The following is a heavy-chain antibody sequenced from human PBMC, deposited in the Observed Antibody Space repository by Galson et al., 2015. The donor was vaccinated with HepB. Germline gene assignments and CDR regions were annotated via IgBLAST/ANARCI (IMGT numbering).Heavy chain of an antibody. J-gene: IGHJ4*02. V-gene: IGHV1-3*01. CDR3: ARGVVVIASPFDY. CDR1: GYTFTSYA. CDR2: INAGNGNT. Sequence: SVKVSCKASGYTFTSYAMHWVRQAPGQRLEWMGWINAGNGNTKYSQKFQGRVTITRDTSASTAYMELSSLRSEDTAVYYCARGVVVIASPFDYWGQGTLVTVSS. D-gene: IGHD2-21*01.